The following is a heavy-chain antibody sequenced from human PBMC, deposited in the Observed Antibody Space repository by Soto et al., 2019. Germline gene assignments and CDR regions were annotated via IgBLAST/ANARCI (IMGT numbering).Heavy chain of an antibody. V-gene: IGHV4-39*01. D-gene: IGHD1-7*01. CDR2: IYYSGST. CDR1: GGSISSSSYY. Sequence: QLQLQESGPGLVKPSETLSLTCTVSGGSISSSSYYWGWIRQPPGKGLEWIGSIYYSGSTYYNPSLKSRVTITVDTSKNQCSLKLSAVTAADTAVYYCARPVIGNWNYVDDCWGQGTLVTVSS. CDR3: ARPVIGNWNYVDDC. J-gene: IGHJ4*02.